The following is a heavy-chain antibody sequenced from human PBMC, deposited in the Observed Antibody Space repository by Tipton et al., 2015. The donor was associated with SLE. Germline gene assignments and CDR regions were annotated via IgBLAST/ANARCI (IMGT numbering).Heavy chain of an antibody. J-gene: IGHJ4*02. CDR2: MNTDTGNP. V-gene: IGHV7-4-1*02. Sequence: QLVQSGSELKKPGASEKVSCKASGYTFTNYGISWVRQAPGQGLEWLGWMNTDTGNPTYGQGFTGRFVLSLDTSVSTAYLHISSLKTEDTAVYYCARDPNTGSLDYWGQGTLVTVSS. CDR3: ARDPNTGSLDY. CDR1: GYTFTNYG. D-gene: IGHD1-26*01.